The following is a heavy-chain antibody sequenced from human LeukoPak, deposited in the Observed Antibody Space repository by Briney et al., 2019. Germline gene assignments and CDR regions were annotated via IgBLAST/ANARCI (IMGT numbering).Heavy chain of an antibody. CDR2: ISSSGSTV. CDR1: GFTFSSYS. D-gene: IGHD2-15*01. J-gene: IGHJ2*01. V-gene: IGHV3-48*04. Sequence: GGSLRLSCAASGFTFSSYSMNWVRQAPGKGLEWVAYISSSGSTVYYADSVKGRFTISRDNAKNLLFLQMNSLRAEDTAVYYCARDRARGYCSGDTFIDPNWYVDLWGRGSLVTVSS. CDR3: ARDRARGYCSGDTFIDPNWYVDL.